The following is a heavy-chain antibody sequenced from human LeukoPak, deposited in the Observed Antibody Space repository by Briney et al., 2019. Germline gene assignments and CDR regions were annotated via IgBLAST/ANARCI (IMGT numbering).Heavy chain of an antibody. CDR1: GFTFDNYA. D-gene: IGHD6-13*01. Sequence: PGGSLRLSCAASGFTFDNYAMHWVRQAPGKGLEWVSGISWNSGSIGYADSVKGRFTISRDNAKNSLYLQMNSLRAEDTALYYCAKGDRSSSWGPDFDYWGQGTLVTVSS. J-gene: IGHJ4*02. V-gene: IGHV3-9*01. CDR2: ISWNSGSI. CDR3: AKGDRSSSWGPDFDY.